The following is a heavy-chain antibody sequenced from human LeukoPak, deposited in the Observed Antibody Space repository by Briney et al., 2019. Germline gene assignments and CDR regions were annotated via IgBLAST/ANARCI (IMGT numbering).Heavy chain of an antibody. D-gene: IGHD2-15*01. CDR3: ARDRYCSDDGCTGPTWFDP. CDR1: GYTFTSYG. J-gene: IGHJ5*02. V-gene: IGHV1-18*01. CDR2: ISAYNGNT. Sequence: ASVKVSCKASGYTFTSYGISWVRQAPGQGLEWMGWISAYNGNTNYAQKLQGRVTMTTDTSTSTAYMELRSLRSDDTTVYFCARDRYCSDDGCTGPTWFDPRGQGTLVTVSS.